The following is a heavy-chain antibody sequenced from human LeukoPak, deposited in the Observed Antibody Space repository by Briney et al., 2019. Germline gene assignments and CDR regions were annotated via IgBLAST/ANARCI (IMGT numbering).Heavy chain of an antibody. Sequence: GASVKVSCKASGYTFTGYYMHWVRQAPGQGLEWMGWVNPNSGGTNYAQKFQGRVTMTRDTSISTAYMELSRLRSDDTAVYYCARGSGARIKYSGSYYGVDYWGQGTLVTVSS. CDR1: GYTFTGYY. D-gene: IGHD1-26*01. CDR3: ARGSGARIKYSGSYYGVDY. CDR2: VNPNSGGT. J-gene: IGHJ4*02. V-gene: IGHV1-2*02.